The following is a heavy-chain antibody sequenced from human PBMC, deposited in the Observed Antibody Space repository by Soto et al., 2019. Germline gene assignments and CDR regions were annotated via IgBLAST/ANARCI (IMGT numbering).Heavy chain of an antibody. CDR3: ARDLMGYAMDV. Sequence: PGGSLRLSCAASGFTFSSYHMDWVRQAPGKGLEWVSYISSASSAIHYADSVKGRFTISRDNAKNSLFLQMNSLRAEDTAVYYCARDLMGYAMDVWGQGTTVTVSS. D-gene: IGHD2-8*01. CDR1: GFTFSSYH. CDR2: ISSASSAI. J-gene: IGHJ6*02. V-gene: IGHV3-48*03.